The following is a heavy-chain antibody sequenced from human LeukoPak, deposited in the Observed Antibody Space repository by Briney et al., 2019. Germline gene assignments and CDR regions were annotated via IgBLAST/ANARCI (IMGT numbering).Heavy chain of an antibody. CDR2: IYHSGST. V-gene: IGHV4-38-2*02. D-gene: IGHD6-13*01. Sequence: SETLSLTCTVSGYSISSGYYWGWIRQPPGKGLEWIGSIYHSGSTYYNPSLKSRVTISVDTSKNQFSLKLSSVTAAGTAVYYCARDLHGSSWYFGDWFDPWGQGTLVTVSS. CDR3: ARDLHGSSWYFGDWFDP. J-gene: IGHJ5*02. CDR1: GYSISSGYY.